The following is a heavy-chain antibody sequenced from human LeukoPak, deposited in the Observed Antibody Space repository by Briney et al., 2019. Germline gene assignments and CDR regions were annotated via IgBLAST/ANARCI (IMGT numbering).Heavy chain of an antibody. D-gene: IGHD6-13*01. V-gene: IGHV1-18*01. CDR2: ISAYSGNT. CDR3: ATGREYSSSWYAPNWFDP. J-gene: IGHJ5*02. CDR1: GYIFTTYG. Sequence: ASVKVSCKASGYIFTTYGISWVRQAPGQGLEWMGWISAYSGNTNYAQKFQGRVTMTTDTSMSTAYMELRSLRSDDTAVYYCATGREYSSSWYAPNWFDPWGQGTLVTVSS.